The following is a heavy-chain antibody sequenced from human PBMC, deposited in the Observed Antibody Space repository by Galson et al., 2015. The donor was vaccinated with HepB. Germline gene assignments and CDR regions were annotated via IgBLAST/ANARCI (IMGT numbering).Heavy chain of an antibody. V-gene: IGHV3-23*01. CDR1: GFTFSGFA. CDR2: VSGSGHST. Sequence: SLRLSCAASGFTFSGFAMTWVRQAPGKGLEWVSAVSGSGHSTYYADSVTGRSTISRDNSKNTVSLQMDDMRVEDTAIYFCAKDRAASSGWYVSGSFDSWGQGTLITVS. D-gene: IGHD6-19*01. J-gene: IGHJ4*02. CDR3: AKDRAASSGWYVSGSFDS.